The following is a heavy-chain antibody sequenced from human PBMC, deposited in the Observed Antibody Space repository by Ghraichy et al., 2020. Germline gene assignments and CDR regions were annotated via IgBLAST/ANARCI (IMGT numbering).Heavy chain of an antibody. J-gene: IGHJ5*02. CDR2: IIPILGIA. CDR3: ARDQISDHYGGNGWFDP. Sequence: SVKVSCKASGGTFSSYAISWVRQAPGQGLEWMGRIIPILGIANYAQKFQGRVTITADKSTSTAYMELSSLRSEDTAVYYCARDQISDHYGGNGWFDPWGQGTLVTVSS. CDR1: GGTFSSYA. D-gene: IGHD4-23*01. V-gene: IGHV1-69*04.